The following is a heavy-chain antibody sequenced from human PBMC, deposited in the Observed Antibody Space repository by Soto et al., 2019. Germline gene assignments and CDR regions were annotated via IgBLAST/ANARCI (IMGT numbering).Heavy chain of an antibody. J-gene: IGHJ5*02. CDR3: TRDQGGSYDSWFDP. CDR1: GFTFSSYG. Sequence: GGSLRLSCAASGFTFSSYGMHWVRQAPGKGLEWVAVISNDRSNKYYADSVKGRFTISRDNTKNSVSLQMSSLRVEDTAMYYCTRDQGGSYDSWFDPWGRGTLVTVSS. D-gene: IGHD1-26*01. V-gene: IGHV3-30*03. CDR2: ISNDRSNK.